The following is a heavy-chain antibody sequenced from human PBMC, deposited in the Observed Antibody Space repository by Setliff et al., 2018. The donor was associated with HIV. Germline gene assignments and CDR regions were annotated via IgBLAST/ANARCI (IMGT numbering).Heavy chain of an antibody. CDR3: ARRDWLPLGGLDY. D-gene: IGHD3-10*01. V-gene: IGHV4-34*04. CDR1: GGSFSGYY. CDR2: INFRGSY. J-gene: IGHJ4*02. Sequence: SETLSLTCAVYGGSFSGYYWGWIRQPPGKGLEWIGNINFRGSYYRNSSLKSRATISVDTSKNQFSLKLSSVTAADSAVYYCARRDWLPLGGLDYWGQGTLVTV.